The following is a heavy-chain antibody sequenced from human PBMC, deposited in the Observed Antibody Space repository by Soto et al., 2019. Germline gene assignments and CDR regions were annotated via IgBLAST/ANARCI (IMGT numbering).Heavy chain of an antibody. D-gene: IGHD3-9*01. V-gene: IGHV4-59*01. Sequence: SETLSLTCTVSGGSISSYYWSWIRQPPGKGLEWIGYIYYSGSTNYNPSLKSRVTISVDTSKNQFSLKLSSVTAADTAVYYCARRKDFTGWFDPWGQGTLVTVSS. CDR1: GGSISSYY. J-gene: IGHJ5*02. CDR3: ARRKDFTGWFDP. CDR2: IYYSGST.